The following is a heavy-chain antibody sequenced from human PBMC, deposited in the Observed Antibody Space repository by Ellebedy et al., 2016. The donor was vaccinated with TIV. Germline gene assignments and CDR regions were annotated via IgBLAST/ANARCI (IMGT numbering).Heavy chain of an antibody. CDR2: MNPNSGNT. CDR1: GYTFTSYD. V-gene: IGHV1-8*01. Sequence: AASVKVSCKASGYTFTSYDINWVRQATGQGLEWMGWMNPNSGNTGYAQKFQGRVTMTRNTSISTAYMELNRLTSDDTATYYCASVTFSSLSPFDNWGQGTLVTVSS. CDR3: ASVTFSSLSPFDN. D-gene: IGHD6-13*01. J-gene: IGHJ4*02.